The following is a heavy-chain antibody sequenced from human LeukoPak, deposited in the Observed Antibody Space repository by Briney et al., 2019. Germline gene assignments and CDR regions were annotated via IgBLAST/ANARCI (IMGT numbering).Heavy chain of an antibody. J-gene: IGHJ3*02. Sequence: SVKVSCRASGYTFTSYGISWVRQAPGQGLEWMGGIIPIFGTANYAQKFQGRVTITADESTSTAYMELSSLRSEDTAVYYCAREVDYGDRLRSSIWGQGTMVTVSS. D-gene: IGHD4-17*01. V-gene: IGHV1-69*13. CDR3: AREVDYGDRLRSSI. CDR1: GYTFTSYG. CDR2: IIPIFGTA.